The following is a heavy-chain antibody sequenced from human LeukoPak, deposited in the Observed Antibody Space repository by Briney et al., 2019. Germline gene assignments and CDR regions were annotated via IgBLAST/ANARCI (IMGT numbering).Heavy chain of an antibody. J-gene: IGHJ4*02. Sequence: GGSLRLSCAASGFTLSIYAMSWVRQAPGKGLEWVSGISGTGDSTYYADSVKGRFTISRDNSKNTLYLQMNSLRAEDTAVYYCARARSCSRTSCFIDYWGQGALVTVSS. V-gene: IGHV3-23*01. CDR3: ARARSCSRTSCFIDY. CDR2: ISGTGDST. CDR1: GFTLSIYA. D-gene: IGHD2-2*01.